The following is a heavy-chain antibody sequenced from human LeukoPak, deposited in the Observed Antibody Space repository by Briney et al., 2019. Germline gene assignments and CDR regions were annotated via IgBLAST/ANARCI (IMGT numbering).Heavy chain of an antibody. CDR3: ATVRSSGWYDLSGYFDY. Sequence: ASVKVSCKVSGYTLTELSMHWVRQAPGKGLEWMGGFDPEDGETIYAQKFQGRVTMTEDTSTDTAYMELSSLRSEDTAVYYCATVRSSGWYDLSGYFDYWGQGTLVTVSS. J-gene: IGHJ4*02. V-gene: IGHV1-24*01. D-gene: IGHD6-19*01. CDR2: FDPEDGET. CDR1: GYTLTELS.